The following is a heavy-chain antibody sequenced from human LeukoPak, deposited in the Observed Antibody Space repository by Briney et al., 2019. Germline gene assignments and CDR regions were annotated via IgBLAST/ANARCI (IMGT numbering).Heavy chain of an antibody. CDR2: ISYDGSNK. D-gene: IGHD6-13*01. CDR3: AKDWGYSTPRRMDV. V-gene: IGHV3-30*18. CDR1: GFTFSSYG. J-gene: IGHJ6*02. Sequence: GGSLRLSCAASGFTFSSYGMHWVRQAPGKGLEWVAVISYDGSNKYYADSVKGRFTISRDNSKNTLYLQMNSLRAEDTAVYYCAKDWGYSTPRRMDVWGQGTTVTVSS.